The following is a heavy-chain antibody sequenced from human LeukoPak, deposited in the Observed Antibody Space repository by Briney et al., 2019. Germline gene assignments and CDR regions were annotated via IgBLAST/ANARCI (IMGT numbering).Heavy chain of an antibody. CDR1: GYSFTTYA. D-gene: IGHD1-14*01. Sequence: GASVKVSCKASGYSFTTYAMRWVRQAPGQRLEWMGWINAANGNTKYSQKFQGRVTITTDTSESTAYMELSSLRSEDTALYYCARDIDREFNWFDPWGQGILVTVSS. CDR3: ARDIDREFNWFDP. J-gene: IGHJ5*02. V-gene: IGHV1-3*01. CDR2: INAANGNT.